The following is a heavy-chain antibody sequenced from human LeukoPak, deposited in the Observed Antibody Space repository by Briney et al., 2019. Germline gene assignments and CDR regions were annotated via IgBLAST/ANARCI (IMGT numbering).Heavy chain of an antibody. D-gene: IGHD3/OR15-3a*01. V-gene: IGHV4-34*01. CDR1: GGSFSGYY. Sequence: SETLSLTCAVYGGSFSGYYWSWIRQPPGKGLEWIGEINHSGSTNYNPSLKSRVTISVDTSKNQFSLKLSSVTAADTAVYYCARGRIGRLIWDYYYYYMDVWGRGTTVTVSS. J-gene: IGHJ6*03. CDR3: ARGRIGRLIWDYYYYYMDV. CDR2: INHSGST.